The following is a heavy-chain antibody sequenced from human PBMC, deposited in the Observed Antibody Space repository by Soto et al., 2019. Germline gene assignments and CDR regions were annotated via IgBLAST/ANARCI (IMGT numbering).Heavy chain of an antibody. J-gene: IGHJ5*02. CDR1: GTSISSYY. V-gene: IGHV4-59*12. Sequence: SETLSLTCTVSGTSISSYYWSWIRQPPGKGLEWIANIHYSGTTNYNPSLASRVTLSVDTSKNQFSLKLSSVTAADTAVYYCARKEGSSSSGWFDPWGQGTLVTVSS. CDR3: ARKEGSSSSGWFDP. D-gene: IGHD6-6*01. CDR2: IHYSGTT.